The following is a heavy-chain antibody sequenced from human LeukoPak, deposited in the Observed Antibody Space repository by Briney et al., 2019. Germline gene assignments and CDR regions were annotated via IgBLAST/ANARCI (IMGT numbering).Heavy chain of an antibody. Sequence: GGSLRLSCAASGFTFSSYGMHWVRQAPGKGLEWVAVIWYDGSNKYYADSVKGRFTISRDNSKNTLYLQMNSLRAEDTAGYYCAKDLYSSGWYLDYWGQGTLVTVST. CDR1: GFTFSSYG. CDR3: AKDLYSSGWYLDY. D-gene: IGHD6-19*01. CDR2: IWYDGSNK. V-gene: IGHV3-33*06. J-gene: IGHJ4*02.